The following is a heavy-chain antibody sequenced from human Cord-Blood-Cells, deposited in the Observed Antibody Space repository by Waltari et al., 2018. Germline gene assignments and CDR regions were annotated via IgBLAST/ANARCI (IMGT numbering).Heavy chain of an antibody. D-gene: IGHD2-15*01. CDR3: ASCGGSCHYYYYGMDV. J-gene: IGHJ6*02. CDR2: IIPIFGTA. V-gene: IGHV1-69*01. Sequence: QVQLVQSGAEVKKPGSSVKVSCKASGGTFRSYAISWVRQAPGQGLEWMGGIIPIFGTANYAQKFQGRVTITADESTSTAYMELSSLRSEDTAVYYCASCGGSCHYYYYGMDVWGQGTTVTVSS. CDR1: GGTFRSYA.